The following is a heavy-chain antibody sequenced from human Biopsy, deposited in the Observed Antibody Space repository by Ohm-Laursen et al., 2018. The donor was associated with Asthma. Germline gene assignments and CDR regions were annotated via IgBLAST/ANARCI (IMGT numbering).Heavy chain of an antibody. V-gene: IGHV3-53*01. CDR3: AKDGRGGTPDNWFDP. J-gene: IGHJ5*02. CDR1: GFAVSRDH. CDR2: IYSGGTS. D-gene: IGHD1-7*01. Sequence: SLRLSCAASGFAVSRDHMFWVRQAPGKGLEWVSVIYSGGTSHTADSVRGRFTISRDNSKNTLYLQMNSLRAEDTAVYYCAKDGRGGTPDNWFDPWGQGTLVTVSS.